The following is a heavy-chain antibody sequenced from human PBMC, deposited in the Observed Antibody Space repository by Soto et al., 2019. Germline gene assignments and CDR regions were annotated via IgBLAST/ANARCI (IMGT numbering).Heavy chain of an antibody. J-gene: IGHJ6*02. Sequence: EAQLVESGGGLTQPGGSLRLSCAASGFTFDIYTMSWVRQAPGKGLEWVAFIDRSSATIYYADSVKGRFTISRDDAKKSLFLQMNSLRVEDTAVYYCVRDRQVWAEKYYHYGMDVWGPGTTVTVSS. CDR3: VRDRQVWAEKYYHYGMDV. V-gene: IGHV3-48*01. CDR1: GFTFDIYT. D-gene: IGHD7-27*01. CDR2: IDRSSATI.